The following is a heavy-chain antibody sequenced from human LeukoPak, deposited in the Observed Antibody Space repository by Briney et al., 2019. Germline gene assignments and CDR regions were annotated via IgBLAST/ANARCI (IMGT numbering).Heavy chain of an antibody. CDR1: GYTFTDYY. J-gene: IGHJ4*02. Sequence: ASVKISCKVSGYTFTDYYMHWVQQAPGKGLEWMGLVDPEDGGTIYAEKFQGRVTITADTSTDTAYMELSSLRSEDTAVYYCATDLVVVAQTPNDYWGQGTQVTVSS. V-gene: IGHV1-69-2*01. CDR3: ATDLVVVAQTPNDY. CDR2: VDPEDGGT. D-gene: IGHD2-15*01.